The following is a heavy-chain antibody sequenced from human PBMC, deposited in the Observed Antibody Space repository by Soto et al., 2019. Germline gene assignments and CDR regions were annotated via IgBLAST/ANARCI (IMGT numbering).Heavy chain of an antibody. Sequence: ASVKVSCKVSGYTLTELSMHWVRQAPGKGLGWMGGFDPEDGETIYAQKFQGRVTMTEDTSTDTAYMELSSLRSEDTAVYFCATDFKVVITVTFDYGDQGTLVTVSS. CDR1: GYTLTELS. V-gene: IGHV1-24*01. D-gene: IGHD3-22*01. J-gene: IGHJ4*02. CDR3: ATDFKVVITVTFDY. CDR2: FDPEDGET.